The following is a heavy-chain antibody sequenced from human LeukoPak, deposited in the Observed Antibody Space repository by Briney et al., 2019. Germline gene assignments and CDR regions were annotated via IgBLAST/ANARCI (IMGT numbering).Heavy chain of an antibody. CDR3: ATEDGSQELFDY. Sequence: GASVKVSCKASGYTFTSYGISWVRQAPGQGLEWMGWISAYNGNTNYAQKLQGRVTMTEDTSTDTAYMELSSLRSEDTAVYYCATEDGSQELFDYWGQGTLVTVSS. CDR2: ISAYNGNT. J-gene: IGHJ4*02. CDR1: GYTFTSYG. D-gene: IGHD3-10*01. V-gene: IGHV1-18*01.